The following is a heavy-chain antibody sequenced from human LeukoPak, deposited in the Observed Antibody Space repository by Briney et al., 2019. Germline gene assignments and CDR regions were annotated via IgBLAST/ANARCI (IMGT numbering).Heavy chain of an antibody. CDR2: IYYSGST. Sequence: SETLSLTCTVSGGSISRYYWSWGRQPPGKGLEWIGYIYYSGSTDYNPSLKSRVTISVDTSENQFFLRLNSVTAADTAVYYCARGAGGDYPFDYWGQGSLVTV. J-gene: IGHJ4*02. CDR3: ARGAGGDYPFDY. V-gene: IGHV4-59*01. CDR1: GGSISRYY. D-gene: IGHD4-17*01.